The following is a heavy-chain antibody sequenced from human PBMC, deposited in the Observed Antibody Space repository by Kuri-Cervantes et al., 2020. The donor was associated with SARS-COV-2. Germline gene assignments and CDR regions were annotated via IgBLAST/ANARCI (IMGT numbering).Heavy chain of an antibody. CDR3: ARQLRLYSMDV. D-gene: IGHD5-12*01. CDR1: GFTVSSNY. V-gene: IGHV3-66*02. CDR2: IYSCGST. Sequence: GGSLRLSCAASGFTVSSNYMSWVRQAPGKGLEWVSVIYSCGSTYYADSVKGRFTISRDNSKNTLYLQMNSLRAEDTAVYYCARQLRLYSMDVWGKGTTVTVSS. J-gene: IGHJ6*03.